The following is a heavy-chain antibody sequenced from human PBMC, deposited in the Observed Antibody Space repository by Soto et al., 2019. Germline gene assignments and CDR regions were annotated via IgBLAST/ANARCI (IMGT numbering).Heavy chain of an antibody. Sequence: PGGSLRLSCAASGFTFSSYAMSWVRQAPGKGLEWVSAISGSGGSTYYADSVKGRFTISRDNSKNTLYLQMNSLRAEDTAVYYCAKWGDSGGWSSAPVDYWGQGTLVTVSS. D-gene: IGHD2-15*01. CDR1: GFTFSSYA. CDR2: ISGSGGST. J-gene: IGHJ4*02. V-gene: IGHV3-23*01. CDR3: AKWGDSGGWSSAPVDY.